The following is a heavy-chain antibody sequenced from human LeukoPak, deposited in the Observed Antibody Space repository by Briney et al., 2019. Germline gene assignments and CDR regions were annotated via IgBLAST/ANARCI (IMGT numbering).Heavy chain of an antibody. Sequence: GGSLRLSCAASGFTFSNYAMTWVRQAPGKGLEWVSGITAGGGATYYADSVKGRFTIPRDNAKNSLYLQMNSLRAEDTAVYYCAKTAASMDVWGKGITVTVSS. D-gene: IGHD2-15*01. J-gene: IGHJ6*03. CDR2: ITAGGGAT. V-gene: IGHV3-23*01. CDR3: AKTAASMDV. CDR1: GFTFSNYA.